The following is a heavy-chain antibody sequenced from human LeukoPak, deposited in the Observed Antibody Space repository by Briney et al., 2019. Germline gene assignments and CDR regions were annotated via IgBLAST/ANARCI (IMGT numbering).Heavy chain of an antibody. J-gene: IGHJ4*02. V-gene: IGHV1-46*01. CDR1: GYTFTSYY. CDR2: INPSGGST. CDR3: ARATVVTPRFDY. D-gene: IGHD4-23*01. Sequence: ASVKVSCKASGYTFTSYYMHWVRQAPGQGLEWMGIINPSGGSTSYAQKFQGRVTMTRDTSTSTAYMELRSLRSDDTAVYYCARATVVTPRFDYWGQGTLVTVSS.